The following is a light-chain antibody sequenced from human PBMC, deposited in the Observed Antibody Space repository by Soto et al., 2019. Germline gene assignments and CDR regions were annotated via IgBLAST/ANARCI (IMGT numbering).Light chain of an antibody. V-gene: IGKV1-39*01. J-gene: IGKJ5*01. CDR1: QSISSY. Sequence: DIQMTQSPSSLSASVGDRVTITCRASQSISSYLNWYQQKPGKAPKLLIYAASSLQSGVPSRFSGSGSGTDFTLTISSLQPEDFATYYCQHSYSTPWTFGQGTRLEIK. CDR3: QHSYSTPWT. CDR2: AAS.